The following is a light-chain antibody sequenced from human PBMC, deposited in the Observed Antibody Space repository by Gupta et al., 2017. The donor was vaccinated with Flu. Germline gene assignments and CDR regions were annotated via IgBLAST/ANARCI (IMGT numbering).Light chain of an antibody. J-gene: IGKJ4*01. CDR3: QQYDNFLSVT. Sequence: DRVTITCQASQDIRDYLNWYQQKPGKAPKLLIYDAYDLETGVPSRFSGSGSGTEFTFTINSLQPEDVATYYCQQYDNFLSVTFGGGTKVELK. V-gene: IGKV1-33*01. CDR1: QDIRDY. CDR2: DAY.